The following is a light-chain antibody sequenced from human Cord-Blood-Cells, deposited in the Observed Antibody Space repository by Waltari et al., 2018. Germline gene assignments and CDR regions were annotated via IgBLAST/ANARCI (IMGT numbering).Light chain of an antibody. J-gene: IGLJ1*01. CDR1: SSNIRAGYD. CDR3: QSYDSSLSGYV. V-gene: IGLV1-40*01. Sequence: QSVLTQPPSVSGAPGQRVTITCTGRSSNIRAGYDANRYQQLPGTAPKPLIYGNSNRPSGVPDRFSGSKSGTSASLAITGLQAEDEADYYCQSYDSSLSGYVFGTGTKVTVL. CDR2: GNS.